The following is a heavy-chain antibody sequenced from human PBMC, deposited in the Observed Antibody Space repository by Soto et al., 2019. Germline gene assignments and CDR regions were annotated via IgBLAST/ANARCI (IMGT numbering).Heavy chain of an antibody. J-gene: IGHJ4*02. D-gene: IGHD6-13*01. CDR1: GVSISSYD. V-gene: IGHV4-59*01. CDR2: IYYSGST. Sequence: SETLSLTCPVFGVSISSYDLSWIRQPPGKGLEWIGYIYYSGSTNYNPSLKSRVTISVDTSKNQFSLKLSSVTAADTAVYYCARERDGQLDYWGQGNLVTVSA. CDR3: ARERDGQLDY.